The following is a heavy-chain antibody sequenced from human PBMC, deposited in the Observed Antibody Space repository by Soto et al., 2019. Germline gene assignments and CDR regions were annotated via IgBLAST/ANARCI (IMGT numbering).Heavy chain of an antibody. J-gene: IGHJ6*02. D-gene: IGHD3-9*01. CDR1: GGTFSSYA. CDR3: ARGEYDILTGYYKRYYGMDV. V-gene: IGHV1-69*13. Sequence: GASVKVSCKASGGTFSSYAISWVRQAPGQGLEWMGGIIPIFGTANYAQKFQGRVTITADESTSTAYMELSSLRSEDTAVYYCARGEYDILTGYYKRYYGMDVWGQGTTVTVSS. CDR2: IIPIFGTA.